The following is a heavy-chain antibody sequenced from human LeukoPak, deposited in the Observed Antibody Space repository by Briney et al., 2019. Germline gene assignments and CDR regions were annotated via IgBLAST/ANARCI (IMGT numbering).Heavy chain of an antibody. D-gene: IGHD3-10*01. Sequence: GGSLRLSCAASGFTFSSYSMNWVRQAPGKGLEWVSSISSSSSYIYYADSVKGRFTISRDNAKNSLYLQMNSLRAEDTAVYYYAKDHETWHYYGSGSYNWFDPWGQGTLVTVSS. CDR2: ISSSSSYI. CDR3: AKDHETWHYYGSGSYNWFDP. J-gene: IGHJ5*02. V-gene: IGHV3-21*01. CDR1: GFTFSSYS.